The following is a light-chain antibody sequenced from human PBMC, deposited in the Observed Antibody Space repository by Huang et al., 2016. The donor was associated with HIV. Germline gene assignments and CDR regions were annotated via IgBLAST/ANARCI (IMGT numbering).Light chain of an antibody. J-gene: IGKJ5*01. V-gene: IGKV3-20*01. CDR1: QSVLISF. CDR3: QQHDTSPSIT. Sequence: EIVLTQSPGTLSLSQGERATLSCRASQSVLISFLVLYQQKPCHAPRLLIYVAANRATGIPDRFSGSGSGNDFTLTISRLEPEDFAVYYCQQHDTSPSITFGQGTRLEMK. CDR2: VAA.